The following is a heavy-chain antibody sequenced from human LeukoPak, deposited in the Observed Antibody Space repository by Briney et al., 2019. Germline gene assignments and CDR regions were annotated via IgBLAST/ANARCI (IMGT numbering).Heavy chain of an antibody. CDR2: IKQDGSEK. D-gene: IGHD6-6*01. V-gene: IGHV3-7*01. CDR1: GFTFTHSW. Sequence: QTGRSLRLSCAASGFTFTHSWMSWVRQAPGKGLEWVANIKQDGSEKYYVDSVEGRFTISRDNAKNSVSLQMNSLRGEDTAVYYCVRALGSSSADYWGQGTLVTVSS. CDR3: VRALGSSSADY. J-gene: IGHJ4*02.